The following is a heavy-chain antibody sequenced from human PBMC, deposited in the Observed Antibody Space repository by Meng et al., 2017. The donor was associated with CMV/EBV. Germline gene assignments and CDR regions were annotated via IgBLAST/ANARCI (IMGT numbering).Heavy chain of an antibody. CDR1: GGSISSYY. CDR3: ARDLMNCSSTSCANWFDP. Sequence: VRLPDSGPGLVKPSETLSLTFTVSGGSISSYYWSWIRQPAGKGLEWIGRIYTSGSTNYNPSLKSRVTMSVDTSKNQFSLKLSSVTAADTAVYYCARDLMNCSSTSCANWFDPWGQGTLVTVAS. CDR2: IYTSGST. J-gene: IGHJ5*02. D-gene: IGHD2-2*01. V-gene: IGHV4-4*07.